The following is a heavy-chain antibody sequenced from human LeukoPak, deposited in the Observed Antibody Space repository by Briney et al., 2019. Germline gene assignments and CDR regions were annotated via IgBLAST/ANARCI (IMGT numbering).Heavy chain of an antibody. CDR3: ARAPTDNNWNYDGNYYGMDV. V-gene: IGHV1-8*01. CDR1: GYTFTSYD. J-gene: IGHJ6*02. CDR2: MNPNSGNT. D-gene: IGHD1-7*01. Sequence: ASVKVSCKASGYTFTSYDINWVRQATGQGLEWMGWMNPNSGNTGYAQKFQGRVTMTRNTSISTAYMELSSLRSEDTAVYYCARAPTDNNWNYDGNYYGMDVWGQGTTVPSP.